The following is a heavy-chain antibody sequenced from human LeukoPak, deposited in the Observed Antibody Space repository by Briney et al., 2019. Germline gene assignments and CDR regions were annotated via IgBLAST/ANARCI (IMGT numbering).Heavy chain of an antibody. CDR2: FDPEDGET. J-gene: IGHJ1*01. CDR3: APTFIAAAAXDRGFQH. Sequence: ASVTVSCKVSVYTLTELSMHWVRQAPGKGLEWMGGFDPEDGETIYAQKFQGRVTMTEDTSTDTDYMELSSLRSEETAVYYCAPTFIAAAAXDRGFQHWGQGTLVTVSS. CDR1: VYTLTELS. V-gene: IGHV1-24*01. D-gene: IGHD6-13*01.